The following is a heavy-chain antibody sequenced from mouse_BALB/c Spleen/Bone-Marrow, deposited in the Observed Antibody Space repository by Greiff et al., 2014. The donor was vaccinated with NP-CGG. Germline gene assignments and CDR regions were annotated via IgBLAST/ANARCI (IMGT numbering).Heavy chain of an antibody. CDR2: ILPGSGST. Sequence: QVQLQQSGAELMKPGASVKISCKATGYTFSSYWIEWVKQRPGHGLEWIGEILPGSGSTNYNEKFKGKATFTADTSSNTAYMQLSSLTDEDAAVYYGARRGYDGAYWGQGTLVTVSA. D-gene: IGHD2-14*01. J-gene: IGHJ3*01. V-gene: IGHV1-9*01. CDR1: GYTFSSYW. CDR3: ARRGYDGAY.